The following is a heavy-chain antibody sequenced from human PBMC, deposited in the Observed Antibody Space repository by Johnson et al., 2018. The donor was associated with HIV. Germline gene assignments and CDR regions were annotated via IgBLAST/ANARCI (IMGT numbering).Heavy chain of an antibody. Sequence: VQLVESGGGLVQPGGSLRLSCAASGFTFSSYDMHWVRQATGKGLEWVSAIGTAGDTYYPGSVKGRFTISRENAKNSLYLQMNSLRAEDTAVYYCAKGRYSSSWYLAGAFDIWGQGTMVTVSS. J-gene: IGHJ3*02. D-gene: IGHD6-13*01. V-gene: IGHV3-13*01. CDR1: GFTFSSYD. CDR2: IGTAGDT. CDR3: AKGRYSSSWYLAGAFDI.